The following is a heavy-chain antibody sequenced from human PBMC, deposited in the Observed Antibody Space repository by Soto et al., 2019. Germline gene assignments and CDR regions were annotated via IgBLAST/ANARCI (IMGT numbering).Heavy chain of an antibody. CDR3: ARGGGNFGQYFDL. CDR1: GGSISKSRW. D-gene: IGHD2-21*01. Sequence: QVQLQESGPGLVKPSGTLSLTCVVSGGSISKSRWWSWVRQPPGKGLEWIGEIYHTGSTNNKPSLKSRVTISVDMSKNQFSLNLKSVTAADTAVYYWARGGGNFGQYFDLWGRGTLVTVSS. J-gene: IGHJ2*01. CDR2: IYHTGST. V-gene: IGHV4-4*02.